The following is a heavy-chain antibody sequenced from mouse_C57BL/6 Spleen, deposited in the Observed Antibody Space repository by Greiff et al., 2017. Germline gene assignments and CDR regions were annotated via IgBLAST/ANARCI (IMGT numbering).Heavy chain of an antibody. Sequence: EVQLVESGGDLVKPGGSLKLSCAASGFTFSSYAMSWVRQTPDKRLEWVATISDGGSYTYYPDSVKGRFTISRDNAKNTLYLQMSSLKSEDTAMYYCARPYDDDEYYFDYWGQGTTLTVSS. J-gene: IGHJ2*01. CDR2: ISDGGSYT. CDR1: GFTFSSYA. D-gene: IGHD2-4*01. V-gene: IGHV5-6*01. CDR3: ARPYDDDEYYFDY.